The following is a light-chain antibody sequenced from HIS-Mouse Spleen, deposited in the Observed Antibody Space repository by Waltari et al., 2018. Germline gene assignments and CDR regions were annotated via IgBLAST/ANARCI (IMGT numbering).Light chain of an antibody. CDR1: QRVSSSY. Sequence: EIVLTQSPGTLSLSPGERATLSCRASQRVSSSYLPWYPQKPGQAPRLLIYGASSRATGIPDRFSGSGSGTDFTLTISRLEPEDFAVYYCQQYGSSPRTFGQGTKVEIK. CDR3: QQYGSSPRT. J-gene: IGKJ1*01. CDR2: GAS. V-gene: IGKV3-20*01.